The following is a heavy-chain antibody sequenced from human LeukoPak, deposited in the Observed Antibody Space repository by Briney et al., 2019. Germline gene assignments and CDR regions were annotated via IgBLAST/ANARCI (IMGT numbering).Heavy chain of an antibody. CDR2: ISSSSSYI. D-gene: IGHD2-15*01. Sequence: GGSLRLSCAASGFTFGSYSMNWVRQAPGKGLEWVSSISSSSSYIYYADSVKGRFTISRDNAKNSLYLQMNSLRAEDTAVYYCARLYCSGGSCYGTVTDWGQGTLVTVSS. CDR3: ARLYCSGGSCYGTVTD. CDR1: GFTFGSYS. V-gene: IGHV3-21*01. J-gene: IGHJ4*02.